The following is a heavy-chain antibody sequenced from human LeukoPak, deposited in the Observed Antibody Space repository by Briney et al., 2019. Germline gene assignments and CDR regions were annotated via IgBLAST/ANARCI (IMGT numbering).Heavy chain of an antibody. CDR1: GFTFSSYA. V-gene: IGHV3-30*01. Sequence: GGSLRLSCAASGFTFSSYAMHWVRQAPGKGPEWVAVISYDGSNKYYADSVKGRFTISRDNSKNTLYLQMNSLRAEDTAVYYCARDLTFDYWGQGTLVTVSS. J-gene: IGHJ4*02. CDR2: ISYDGSNK. CDR3: ARDLTFDY.